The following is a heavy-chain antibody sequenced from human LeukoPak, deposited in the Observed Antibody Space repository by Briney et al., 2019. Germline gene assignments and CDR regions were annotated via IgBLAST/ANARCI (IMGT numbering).Heavy chain of an antibody. CDR2: IYYSGST. CDR3: ARGSYDFWSGYSWFDP. V-gene: IGHV4-59*01. D-gene: IGHD3-3*01. Sequence: SETLSLTCTVSGGSISSYYWSWIRQPPGKGLEWIGYIYYSGSTNYNPSLKSRVTISVDTSKNQLSLKLSSVTAADTAVYYCARGSYDFWSGYSWFDPWGQGTLVTVSS. J-gene: IGHJ5*02. CDR1: GGSISSYY.